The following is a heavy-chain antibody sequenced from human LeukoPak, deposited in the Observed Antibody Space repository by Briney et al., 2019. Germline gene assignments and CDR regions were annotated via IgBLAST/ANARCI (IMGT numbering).Heavy chain of an antibody. Sequence: SETLSLTCTVSGYSISSGYYWGWIRQPPGKGLEWVGSIYHSGSTYYNPSLKSRVTISVDTSKNQFSLKLSSVTAADTAVYYCARGNDYTDFDLWGQGTLVTVSS. CDR1: GYSISSGYY. CDR2: IYHSGST. D-gene: IGHD2-2*02. J-gene: IGHJ5*02. V-gene: IGHV4-38-2*02. CDR3: ARGNDYTDFDL.